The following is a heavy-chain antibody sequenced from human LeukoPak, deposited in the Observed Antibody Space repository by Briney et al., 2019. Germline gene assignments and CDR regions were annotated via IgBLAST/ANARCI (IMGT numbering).Heavy chain of an antibody. CDR2: IRSKAYGGTT. J-gene: IGHJ5*02. Sequence: GGSLRLSCAASGFTFSSCSMNWFRQAPGPGKEWEGFIRSKAYGGTTEYAASVKGRFTISRDDSKSIAYLQMNSLKTEDTAVYYCTRDLWFDPWGQGTLVTVSS. V-gene: IGHV3-49*03. CDR1: GFTFSSCS. CDR3: TRDLWFDP.